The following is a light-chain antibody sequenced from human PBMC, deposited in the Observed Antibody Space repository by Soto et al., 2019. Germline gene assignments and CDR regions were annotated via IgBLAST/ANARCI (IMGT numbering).Light chain of an antibody. CDR3: MQRIEFPLT. V-gene: IGKV2-40*01. J-gene: IGKJ4*01. CDR2: TVS. CDR1: QCLLDSDDGNTY. Sequence: DVVMTQTPLSLPVTPGEPASISCRSSQCLLDSDDGNTYLDWYPQKPGQSPQLLIYTVSYRASGVADRFSGSGAGTDVTLKISRVEGEDVGVYYCMQRIEFPLTFGGGTKVEIK.